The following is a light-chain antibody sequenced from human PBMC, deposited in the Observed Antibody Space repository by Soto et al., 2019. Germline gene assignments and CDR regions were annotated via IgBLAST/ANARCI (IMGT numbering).Light chain of an antibody. J-gene: IGKJ4*01. V-gene: IGKV3-11*01. Sequence: EVVLTQSPATLSLSPGEKAILSCRASQDINTYLGWYQQKPGQPPRLLIYDASNRASGIPARFSGSGSGTDFTLTIDTLESEDFAIYYCQHRYNWPLTFGAGTKVDNK. CDR2: DAS. CDR1: QDINTY. CDR3: QHRYNWPLT.